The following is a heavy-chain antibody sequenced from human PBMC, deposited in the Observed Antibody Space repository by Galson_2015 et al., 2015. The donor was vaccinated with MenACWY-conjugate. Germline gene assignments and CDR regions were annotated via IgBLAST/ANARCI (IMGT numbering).Heavy chain of an antibody. CDR2: SRDNTNSYTT. D-gene: IGHD4-17*01. J-gene: IGHJ4*02. Sequence: SLRPSCAASGFTFSDHYLDWVRQAPGRGLEWIGRSRDNTNSYTTEYAASVKGRFTISRDHSKNSLYLHMNSLKTEDTAVYYCVRTLTPVTTVASHWGQGTLVTVSS. V-gene: IGHV3-72*01. CDR1: GFTFSDHY. CDR3: VRTLTPVTTVASH.